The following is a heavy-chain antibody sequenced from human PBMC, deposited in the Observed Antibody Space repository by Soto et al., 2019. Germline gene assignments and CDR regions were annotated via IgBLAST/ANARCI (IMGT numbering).Heavy chain of an antibody. D-gene: IGHD3-9*01. CDR2: INHSGST. CDR3: ARGFTIFWGERPNFDY. V-gene: IGHV4-34*01. CDR1: GGSFSGYY. J-gene: IGHJ4*02. Sequence: TLSLTCAVYGGSFSGYYWSWIRQPPGKGLEWIGEINHSGSTNYNPSLKSRVTISVDTSKNQFSLKLSSVTAADTAVYYCARGFTIFWGERPNFDYWGQGTLVTVSS.